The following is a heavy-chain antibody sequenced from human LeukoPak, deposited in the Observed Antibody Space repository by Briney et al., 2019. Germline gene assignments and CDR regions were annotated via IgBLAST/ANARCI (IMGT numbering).Heavy chain of an antibody. Sequence: GGSLRLSCAASGFTFSTYTMNWVRQAPGKGLEWVSSISSTSWYLYHAESVKGRFTTSRDNAKDSLYLQMNSLRAEDTAVYYCAELGITMIGGVWGKGTTVTISS. V-gene: IGHV3-21*01. CDR2: ISSTSWYL. J-gene: IGHJ6*04. CDR1: GFTFSTYT. D-gene: IGHD3-10*02. CDR3: AELGITMIGGV.